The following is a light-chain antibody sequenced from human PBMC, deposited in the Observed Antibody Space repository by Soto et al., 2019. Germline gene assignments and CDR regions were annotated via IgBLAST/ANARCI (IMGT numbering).Light chain of an antibody. Sequence: QSALTQPRSVSGSPGQSVTISCTGTSSDVSAYDYVSWYQHRPGKPPKLMIYDLNKRPSGVPDRFSGSKSGNTASLTISGLQAEDEAAYYCCSYAGTYPFVVFGGRTKLTVL. V-gene: IGLV2-11*01. CDR1: SSDVSAYDY. J-gene: IGLJ2*01. CDR2: DLN. CDR3: CSYAGTYPFVV.